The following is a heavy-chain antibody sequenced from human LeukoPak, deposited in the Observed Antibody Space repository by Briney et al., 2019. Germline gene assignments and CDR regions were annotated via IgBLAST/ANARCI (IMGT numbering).Heavy chain of an antibody. CDR2: ISWNSGSI. J-gene: IGHJ6*02. V-gene: IGHV3-9*01. D-gene: IGHD1-26*01. CDR1: GFTFDDYA. Sequence: GGSLRLSCAASGFTFDDYAMHWVRQAPGKGLEWVSGISWNSGSIGYADSVKGRFTISRDNAKNSLYLQMNSLRAEDTALYYCAKGGSYSDYYYGTDVWGQGTTVTVSS. CDR3: AKGGSYSDYYYGTDV.